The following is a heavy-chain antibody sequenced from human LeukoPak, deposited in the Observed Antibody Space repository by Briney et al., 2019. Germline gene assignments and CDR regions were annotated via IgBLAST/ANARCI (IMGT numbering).Heavy chain of an antibody. CDR1: GFTFSSYA. V-gene: IGHV3-23*01. J-gene: IGHJ4*02. CDR2: ISGSGGST. CDR3: AKDRIRKTTVTTFEFGY. Sequence: GGSLRLSCAASGFTFSSYAMSWVPHAPGKGLEWGSAISGSGGSTYYADSVKGRFTISTDNSQNTLYLQMNSLRAEDTAVYYCAKDRIRKTTVTTFEFGYWGQGTLVTVSS. D-gene: IGHD4-17*01.